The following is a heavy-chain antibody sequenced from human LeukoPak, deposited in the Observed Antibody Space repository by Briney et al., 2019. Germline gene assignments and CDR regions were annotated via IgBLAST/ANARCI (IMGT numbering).Heavy chain of an antibody. CDR2: IRHDGSYK. J-gene: IGHJ3*02. CDR1: GFTFSSYG. D-gene: IGHD6-13*01. V-gene: IGHV3-30*02. Sequence: GGSLRLSCAASGFTFSSYGMHWVRQAPGKGLEWVAFIRHDGSYKYYADSVKGRFTISRDNAKNSLYLQMNSLRAEDTAVYYCARTYLRIAAADAKVYAFDIWGQGTMVTVSS. CDR3: ARTYLRIAAADAKVYAFDI.